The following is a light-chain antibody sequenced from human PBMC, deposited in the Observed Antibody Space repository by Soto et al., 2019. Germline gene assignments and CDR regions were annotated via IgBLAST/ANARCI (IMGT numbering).Light chain of an antibody. CDR3: QQYNGYWT. V-gene: IGKV1-5*03. J-gene: IGKJ1*01. Sequence: DIQMTQSPSTLSASVGDRVTITCRASQSISNSLAWYQQKPGKAPKFLIYEASSLKSGVPSRFSGSGSGTDYTLTISSLQPDDFATYYCQQYNGYWTFGQGTKVEIK. CDR1: QSISNS. CDR2: EAS.